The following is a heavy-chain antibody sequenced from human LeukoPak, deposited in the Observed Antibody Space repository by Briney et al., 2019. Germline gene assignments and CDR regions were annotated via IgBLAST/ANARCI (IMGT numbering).Heavy chain of an antibody. CDR2: ISGSGSST. CDR1: GFTFSSYA. CDR3: AKEVRSGWYLITFDY. J-gene: IGHJ4*02. V-gene: IGHV3-23*01. Sequence: PGGSLRLSCAASGFTFSSYAMSWVRQAPGKGLDWVSGISGSGSSTHYADSVKGRFTISRDNSKNTLFLQMNGLRAEDTAVYYCAKEVRSGWYLITFDYWGQGTLVTVSS. D-gene: IGHD6-19*01.